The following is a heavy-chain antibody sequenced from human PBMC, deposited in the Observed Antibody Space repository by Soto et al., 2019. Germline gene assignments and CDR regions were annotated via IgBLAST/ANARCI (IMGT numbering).Heavy chain of an antibody. D-gene: IGHD6-19*01. Sequence: LSLTCAVYGGSFSGYYWSWIRQPPGKGLEWIGEINHSGSTNYNPSLKSRVTISVDTSKNQFSLKLSSVTAADTAVYFCARTGYSSGWYKAAFDIWGQGTMVTVSS. J-gene: IGHJ3*02. V-gene: IGHV4-34*01. CDR2: INHSGST. CDR3: ARTGYSSGWYKAAFDI. CDR1: GGSFSGYY.